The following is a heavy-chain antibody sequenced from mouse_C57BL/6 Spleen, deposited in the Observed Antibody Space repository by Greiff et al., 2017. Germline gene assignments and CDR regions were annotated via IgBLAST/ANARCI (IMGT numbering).Heavy chain of an antibody. D-gene: IGHD4-1*01. V-gene: IGHV10-3*01. CDR2: IRSKSSNYAT. CDR1: GFTFNTYA. CDR3: VRMGVSLGRDYAMDY. Sequence: EVMLVESGGGLMQPKGSLKLSCAASGFTFNTYAMHWVRQAPGKGLEWVARIRSKSSNYATYYADSVKDRFTISRDDSQSMLYLQMNNLKTEDTAMYYCVRMGVSLGRDYAMDYWGQGTSVTVSS. J-gene: IGHJ4*01.